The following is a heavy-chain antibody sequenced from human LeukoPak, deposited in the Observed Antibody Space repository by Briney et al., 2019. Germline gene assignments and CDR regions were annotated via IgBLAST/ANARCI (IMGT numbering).Heavy chain of an antibody. J-gene: IGHJ4*02. V-gene: IGHV1-46*01. Sequence: ASVKVSCKASGYTFTSYYMHWVRQAPGQGLEWMGIINPSGGSTSYAQKFQGRVTMARDTSTSTVYMELSSLRSEDAAVYYCARANTMIVVAPYYWGQGTLVTVSS. CDR3: ARANTMIVVAPYY. D-gene: IGHD3-22*01. CDR2: INPSGGST. CDR1: GYTFTSYY.